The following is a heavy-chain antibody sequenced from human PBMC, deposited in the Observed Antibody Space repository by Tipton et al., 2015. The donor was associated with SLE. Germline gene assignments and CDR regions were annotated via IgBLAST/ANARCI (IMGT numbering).Heavy chain of an antibody. Sequence: TLSLTCTVSGDSFRSGGFHWSWIRQPAGKGLEWIGRIYASGITHYNPSLNSRLIISIDTSNNRFSLKLTSVTAADTAVYYCARRDFWTGYFDYWGQGTLVTVSS. V-gene: IGHV4-61*02. J-gene: IGHJ4*02. CDR3: ARRDFWTGYFDY. D-gene: IGHD3/OR15-3a*01. CDR2: IYASGIT. CDR1: GDSFRSGGFH.